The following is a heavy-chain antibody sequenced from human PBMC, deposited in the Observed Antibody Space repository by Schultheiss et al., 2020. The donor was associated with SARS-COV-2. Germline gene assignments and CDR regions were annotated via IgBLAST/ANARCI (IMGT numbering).Heavy chain of an antibody. V-gene: IGHV4-31*03. CDR3: ARYSRVDGMDV. J-gene: IGHJ6*02. Sequence: SETLSLTCTVSGGSISSGGYYWSWIRQHPGKGLEWIGYIYYSGSTYYNPSLKSRVTISVDTSKNQFSLKLSSVTAADTAVYYCARYSRVDGMDVWGQGTTVTVSS. CDR2: IYYSGST. D-gene: IGHD2-15*01. CDR1: GGSISSGGYY.